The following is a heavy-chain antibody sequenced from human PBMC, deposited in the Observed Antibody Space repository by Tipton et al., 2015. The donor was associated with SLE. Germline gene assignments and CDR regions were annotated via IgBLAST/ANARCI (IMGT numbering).Heavy chain of an antibody. CDR3: ARADFRDWGGSFDY. D-gene: IGHD7-27*01. CDR1: GGSISSSSYY. Sequence: TLSLTCTVSGGSISSSSYYWSWIRQPPGKGLEWIGYIYYSGSTNYDPSLKSRVTISVDTSKNQFSLKLSSVTAADTAVYYCARADFRDWGGSFDYWGQGTLVTVSS. J-gene: IGHJ4*02. CDR2: IYYSGST. V-gene: IGHV4-61*05.